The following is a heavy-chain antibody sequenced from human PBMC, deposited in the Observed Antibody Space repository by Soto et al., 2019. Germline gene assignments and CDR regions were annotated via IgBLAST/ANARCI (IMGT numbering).Heavy chain of an antibody. CDR2: ISHSGST. J-gene: IGHJ4*02. CDR1: GGSISSGGYS. Sequence: SETLSLTCAVSGGSISSGGYSWNWIRQPPGKGLEWIGYISHSGSTYYSPSLKSRVTISVDRSKNQFSLKLSSVTAADTAVYYCARGGLLPDYWGQGTLVTVSS. D-gene: IGHD6-19*01. CDR3: ARGGLLPDY. V-gene: IGHV4-30-2*01.